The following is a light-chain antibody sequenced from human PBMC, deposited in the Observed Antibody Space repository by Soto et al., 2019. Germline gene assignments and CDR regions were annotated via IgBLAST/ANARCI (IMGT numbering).Light chain of an antibody. CDR3: MQALQTPRT. V-gene: IGKV1-9*01. CDR1: QDIGTY. J-gene: IGKJ4*01. Sequence: IQLTQSPSSLSASVGDGVSITCRASQDIGTYLAWYQQTPGKAPKLLIYAASTLQSGVPSRFSGSGSGTDFTLKISRVEAEDVGVYYCMQALQTPRTFGGGTKVEIK. CDR2: AAS.